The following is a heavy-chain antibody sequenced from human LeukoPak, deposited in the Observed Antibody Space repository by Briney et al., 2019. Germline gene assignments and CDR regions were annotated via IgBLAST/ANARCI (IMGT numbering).Heavy chain of an antibody. J-gene: IGHJ4*02. CDR1: GGSISSSSYY. CDR2: IYYSGST. D-gene: IGHD3-22*01. CDR3: ARGTHYYDSSGYTVYYFDY. V-gene: IGHV4-39*01. Sequence: SETLSRTCTVSGGSISSSSYYWGWIRPPPGKGLEWIGSIYYSGSTYYNPSLKSRVTISVDTSKNQFSLKLSSVTAADTAVYYCARGTHYYDSSGYTVYYFDYWGQGTLVTVSS.